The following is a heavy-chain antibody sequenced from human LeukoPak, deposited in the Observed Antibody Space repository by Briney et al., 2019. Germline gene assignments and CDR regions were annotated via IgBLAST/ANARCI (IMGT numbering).Heavy chain of an antibody. CDR2: INHSGST. Sequence: SETLSLTCAVYGGSFSGYYWSWIRQPPGKGLEWIGEINHSGSTNYNPSLKSRVTISVDTSKNQFSLKLSSVTAAATAVYYWARRGGGNYHSCFDPWGQGTLVTVSS. V-gene: IGHV4-34*01. CDR3: ARRGGGNYHSCFDP. J-gene: IGHJ5*02. D-gene: IGHD1-26*01. CDR1: GGSFSGYY.